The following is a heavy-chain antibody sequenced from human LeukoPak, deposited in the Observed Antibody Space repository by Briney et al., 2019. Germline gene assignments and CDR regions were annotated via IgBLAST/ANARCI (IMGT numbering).Heavy chain of an antibody. D-gene: IGHD1-14*01. CDR1: GGSFSGYY. V-gene: IGHV4-34*01. J-gene: IGHJ4*02. Sequence: SETLSLTCAVYGGSFSGYYWSWIRQPPGKGLEWIGEINHSGSTNYNPSLKSQVTISVDTSKNQFSLKLSSVTAADTAVYYCAGQVRNRTARGYFDYWGQGTLVTVSS. CDR3: AGQVRNRTARGYFDY. CDR2: INHSGST.